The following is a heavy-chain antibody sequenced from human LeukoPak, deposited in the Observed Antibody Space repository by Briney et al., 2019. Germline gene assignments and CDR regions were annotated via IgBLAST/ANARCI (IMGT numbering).Heavy chain of an antibody. CDR2: IFHSGST. Sequence: SETLSLTCTVSGDSITTPYYWGWIRQSPGKGLEWIGSIFHSGSTYYSPSLKSRVTISVDTSKNQFSLKLSSVTAADTAVYYCARHVRGYSYDTVDYWGQGTLVTVSS. V-gene: IGHV4-38-2*02. D-gene: IGHD5-18*01. J-gene: IGHJ4*02. CDR1: GDSITTPYY. CDR3: ARHVRGYSYDTVDY.